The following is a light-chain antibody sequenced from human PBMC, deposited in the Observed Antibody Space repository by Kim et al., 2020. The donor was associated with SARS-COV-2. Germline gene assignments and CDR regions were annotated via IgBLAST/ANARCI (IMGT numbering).Light chain of an antibody. J-gene: IGKJ1*01. V-gene: IGKV1-27*01. CDR1: QGIGNY. CDR3: QKYNSAPWT. CDR2: AAS. Sequence: DIQMTQSQSSLSASVGDRVNITCRASQGIGNYLAWYQQKPGKLPELLIYAASALQSGVPFRFSGSGSGTDFTLTINSLQPEDVATYFCQKYNSAPWTFGQGTKVDIK.